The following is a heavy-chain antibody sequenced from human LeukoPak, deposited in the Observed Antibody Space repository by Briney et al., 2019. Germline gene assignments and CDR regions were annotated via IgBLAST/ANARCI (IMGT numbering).Heavy chain of an antibody. CDR3: ARRRGGFGEGEFIY. D-gene: IGHD3-16*01. CDR1: GGSMSGYY. J-gene: IGHJ4*02. V-gene: IGHV4-4*09. CDR2: IHSTGSP. Sequence: SESLSLTCNVSGGSMSGYYWTWIRQPPGKGLEWIGHIHSTGSPTYNPSLKSRVTMSIDTSKNQFSLSLSSATAADTAFYYCARRRGGFGEGEFIYWGQGTLVTVS.